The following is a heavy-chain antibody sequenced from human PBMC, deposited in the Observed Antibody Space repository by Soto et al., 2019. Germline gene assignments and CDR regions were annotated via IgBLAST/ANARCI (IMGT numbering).Heavy chain of an antibody. Sequence: EVQLLESGGGLVQPGGSLRLSCAASGFIFSNYAMSWVRQAPGKGLEWVSAIGGNGADTYYADSVKGRFTISRDNSKNTLYLQMNSLRADDTAVYFCVIPSGLTVTGPDYWGQGTLVTVSS. CDR2: IGGNGADT. V-gene: IGHV3-23*01. CDR3: VIPSGLTVTGPDY. CDR1: GFIFSNYA. D-gene: IGHD6-19*01. J-gene: IGHJ4*02.